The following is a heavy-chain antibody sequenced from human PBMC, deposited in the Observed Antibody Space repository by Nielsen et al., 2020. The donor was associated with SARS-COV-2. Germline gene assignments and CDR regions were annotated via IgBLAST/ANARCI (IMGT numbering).Heavy chain of an antibody. J-gene: IGHJ6*02. V-gene: IGHV4-34*01. CDR1: GGSFSGHQ. CDR2: ISESGSA. D-gene: IGHD1-14*01. CDR3: ARGAESTTPHYVHYGLDV. Sequence: SETLSLTCAVHGGSFSGHQWNWIRQSPERGLEWIGEISESGSANFQPSLKGRVTITLDTSKIQFSLKMTSVTAADTAVYYCARGAESTTPHYVHYGLDVWGQGTTVTVSS.